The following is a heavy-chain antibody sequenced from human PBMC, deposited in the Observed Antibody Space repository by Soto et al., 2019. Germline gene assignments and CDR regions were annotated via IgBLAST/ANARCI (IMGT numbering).Heavy chain of an antibody. J-gene: IGHJ4*02. CDR1: GGSINNDY. D-gene: IGHD6-13*01. Sequence: QVQLQESGPGLVKPSETLSLACTVSGGSINNDYWSWIRQPPGKGLEWIGSIYHTGSTNYNPSLRGRVTISVDTSKNQFSLELNSVTAADTAVYYCARKGEAAAAPWDYWGQGALVTVSS. V-gene: IGHV4-59*01. CDR2: IYHTGST. CDR3: ARKGEAAAAPWDY.